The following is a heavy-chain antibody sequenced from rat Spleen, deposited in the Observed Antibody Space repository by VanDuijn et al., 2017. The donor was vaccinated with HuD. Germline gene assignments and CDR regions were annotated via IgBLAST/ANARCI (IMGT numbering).Heavy chain of an antibody. CDR3: ARHRGYYSSYPN. CDR2: ISYDGSST. J-gene: IGHJ2*01. CDR1: GFTFSDYN. D-gene: IGHD1-2*01. Sequence: EVQLVESGGGLVQPGRSLKLSCAASGFTFSDYNMAWVRQAPKKGLEWVATISYDGSSTYYRDSVKGRFTISRDNAKSTLYLQMDSLRSEDTATYYCARHRGYYSSYPNWGQGVMVTVSS. V-gene: IGHV5-7*01.